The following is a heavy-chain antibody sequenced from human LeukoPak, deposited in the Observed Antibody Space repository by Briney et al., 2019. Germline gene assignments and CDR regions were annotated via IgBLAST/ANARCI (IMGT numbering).Heavy chain of an antibody. J-gene: IGHJ5*02. CDR2: ISPYNGNT. CDR3: ARESSGFTFDP. D-gene: IGHD6-19*01. V-gene: IGHV1-18*01. Sequence: GASVKVSCKASGYAFTTYGISWVRQAPGQGLEWMGWISPYNGNTNYAHKLQGRVTMTTDTSMNTAYMELRSLRSDDTAVYYCARESSGFTFDPWGQGTLVTVSS. CDR1: GYAFTTYG.